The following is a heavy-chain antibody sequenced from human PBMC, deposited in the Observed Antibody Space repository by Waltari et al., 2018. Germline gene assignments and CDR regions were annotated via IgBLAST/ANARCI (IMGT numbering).Heavy chain of an antibody. CDR2: IHYSVST. V-gene: IGHV4-39*07. J-gene: IGHJ4*02. Sequence: QLQLQESGPGLVKPSETLSLTCTVSGASISRRTFHWGWIRQSQGKGLEWIGNIHYSVSTYYNPSLKSRVSISVDTSRNQFSLKLNSVTAADTAVYYCARQVDYYDSSGYYDSWGQGTLVTVSS. CDR3: ARQVDYYDSSGYYDS. D-gene: IGHD3-22*01. CDR1: GASISRRTFH.